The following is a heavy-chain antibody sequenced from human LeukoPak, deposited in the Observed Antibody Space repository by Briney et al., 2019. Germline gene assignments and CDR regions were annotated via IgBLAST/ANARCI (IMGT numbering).Heavy chain of an antibody. CDR2: ISRSGGST. D-gene: IGHD5-12*01. CDR3: ASLRGEMATIGAFDI. Sequence: GGSLRLSCAASGFTFSSYAMSWVRQAPGKGLEWVSAISRSGGSTYYADSVKGRFTISRDNAKNSLYLQMNSLRAEDTAVYYCASLRGEMATIGAFDIWGQGTMVTVSS. V-gene: IGHV3-23*01. J-gene: IGHJ3*02. CDR1: GFTFSSYA.